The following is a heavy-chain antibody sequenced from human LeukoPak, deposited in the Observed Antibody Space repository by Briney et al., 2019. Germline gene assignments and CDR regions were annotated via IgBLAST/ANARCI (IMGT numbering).Heavy chain of an antibody. CDR1: GFTFSSYA. CDR2: ISGSGGST. D-gene: IGHD3-22*01. J-gene: IGHJ4*02. Sequence: GGSLRLSCAASGFTFSSYAMSWVRQAPGKGLEWVSGISGSGGSTYYADSVKGRFTISRDNSKNTLYLQMNSLRAEDTAVYYCAKDAYSGYYPYYFDYWGQGTLVTVSS. V-gene: IGHV3-23*01. CDR3: AKDAYSGYYPYYFDY.